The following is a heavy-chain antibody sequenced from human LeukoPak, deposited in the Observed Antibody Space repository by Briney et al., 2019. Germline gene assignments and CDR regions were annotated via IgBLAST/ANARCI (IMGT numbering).Heavy chain of an antibody. CDR1: GFTFSSYW. CDR3: AKDHGSGSYPYGMDV. J-gene: IGHJ6*02. Sequence: GGSLRLSCAASGFTFSSYWMSWVRQAPGKGLEWVAVISYDGSNKYYADSVKGRFTISRDNSKNTLYLQMNSLRAEDTAVYYCAKDHGSGSYPYGMDVWGQGTTVTVSS. V-gene: IGHV3-30*18. D-gene: IGHD3-10*01. CDR2: ISYDGSNK.